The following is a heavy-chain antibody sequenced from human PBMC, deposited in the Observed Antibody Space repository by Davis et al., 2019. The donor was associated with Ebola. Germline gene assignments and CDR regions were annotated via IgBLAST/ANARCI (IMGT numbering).Heavy chain of an antibody. CDR1: GFTFSSYA. V-gene: IGHV3-30*14. Sequence: GESLKISCAASGFTFSSYAMHWVRQAPGKGLEWVAVISYDGSNKYYADSVKGRFTISRDNSKNTLYLQMNSLRAEDTAVYYCATVSGSYYEGFDYWGQGTLVTVSS. J-gene: IGHJ4*02. CDR3: ATVSGSYYEGFDY. CDR2: ISYDGSNK. D-gene: IGHD1-26*01.